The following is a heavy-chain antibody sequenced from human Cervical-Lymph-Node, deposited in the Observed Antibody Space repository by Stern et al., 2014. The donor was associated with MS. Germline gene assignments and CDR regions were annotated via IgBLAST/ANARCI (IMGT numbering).Heavy chain of an antibody. CDR2: VYYSGST. Sequence: QLQLQESGPGLVMPSETLSLTCTVSGDSITSSTYYWGWVRQPPGKGLVWIGNVYYSGSTYQNPSLKSRVTISVDTSKNQFSLKLRSVTAADTAVYYCATERKYDTVKGFYLSYYGMDVWGQGTTVTVS. J-gene: IGHJ6*02. V-gene: IGHV4-39*02. CDR1: GDSITSSTYY. CDR3: ATERKYDTVKGFYLSYYGMDV. D-gene: IGHD3-9*01.